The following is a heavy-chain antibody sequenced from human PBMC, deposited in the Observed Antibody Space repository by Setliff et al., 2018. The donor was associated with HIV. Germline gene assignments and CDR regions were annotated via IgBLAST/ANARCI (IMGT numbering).Heavy chain of an antibody. V-gene: IGHV1-2*02. CDR1: GYTFTGYY. Sequence: ASVKVSCKASGYTFTGYYMHWVRQAPGQGLEWMGWINPNSGGTNYAQKFQGRVTMTRDTSISTAYMELSGLTSDDTAVYYCARAGGLRMDRGVVSDYWGQGTLVTVSS. CDR3: ARAGGLRMDRGVVSDY. J-gene: IGHJ4*02. D-gene: IGHD3-10*01. CDR2: INPNSGGT.